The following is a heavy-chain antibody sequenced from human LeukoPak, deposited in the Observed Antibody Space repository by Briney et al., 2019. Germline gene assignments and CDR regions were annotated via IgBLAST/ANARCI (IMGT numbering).Heavy chain of an antibody. V-gene: IGHV3-21*01. CDR2: ISSSSSYI. CDR3: ASSIVVVPAAIDY. J-gene: IGHJ4*02. Sequence: GGSLRLSCAASGFTFSSYSMNWVCQAPGKGLEWVSSISSSSSYIYYADSVKGRFTISRDNAKNSLYLQMNSLRAEDTAVYYCASSIVVVPAAIDYWGQGTLVTVSS. D-gene: IGHD2-2*01. CDR1: GFTFSSYS.